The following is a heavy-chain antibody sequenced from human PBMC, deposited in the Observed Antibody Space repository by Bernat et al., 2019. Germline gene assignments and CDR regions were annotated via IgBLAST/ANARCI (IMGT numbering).Heavy chain of an antibody. D-gene: IGHD6-13*01. CDR1: GFTFSSYA. J-gene: IGHJ6*02. CDR3: ARDRGAAGTGYGMDV. CDR2: ISYDGSNK. V-gene: IGHV3-30-3*01. Sequence: QVQLVESGGGVVQPGRSLRLSCAASGFTFSSYAMHWVRQAPGKGLEWVAVISYDGSNKYYADSVKGRVTISRDNSKNTLYLQMNSLRAEDTAVYYCARDRGAAGTGYGMDVWGQGTTVTVSS.